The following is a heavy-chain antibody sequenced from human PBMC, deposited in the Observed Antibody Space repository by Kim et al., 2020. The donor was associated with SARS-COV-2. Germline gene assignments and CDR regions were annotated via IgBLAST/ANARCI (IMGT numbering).Heavy chain of an antibody. CDR2: INHSGST. D-gene: IGHD3-10*01. CDR1: GGSFSGYY. J-gene: IGHJ5*02. CDR3: ASLARITMVRGVIAGDFDP. Sequence: SETLSLTCAVYGGSFSGYYWSWIRQPPGKGLEWIGEINHSGSTNYNPSLKSRVTISVDTSKNQFSLKLSSVTAADTAVYYCASLARITMVRGVIAGDFDP. V-gene: IGHV4-34*01.